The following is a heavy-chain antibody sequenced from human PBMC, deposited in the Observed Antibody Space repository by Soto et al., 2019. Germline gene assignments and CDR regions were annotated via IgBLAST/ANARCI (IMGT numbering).Heavy chain of an antibody. J-gene: IGHJ4*02. D-gene: IGHD6-19*01. V-gene: IGHV3-23*01. Sequence: QSGGSLRLSCAASGFTFSIYAMSWVRQAPGKGLGWVAGISVGGGSTYYTDSVKGRFTISRDNSKNTLFLQMNSLRAEDTAVYYCAKGWPHIEVAGTSPDHWGQGTLVT. CDR2: ISVGGGST. CDR3: AKGWPHIEVAGTSPDH. CDR1: GFTFSIYA.